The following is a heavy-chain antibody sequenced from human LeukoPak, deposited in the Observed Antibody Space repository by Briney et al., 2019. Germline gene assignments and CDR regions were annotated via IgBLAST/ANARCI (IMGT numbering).Heavy chain of an antibody. CDR1: GGTFSSYA. J-gene: IGHJ5*02. D-gene: IGHD3-10*01. Sequence: ASVKVSCKASGGTFSSYAISWVRQAPGQGLEWMGWISAYNGNTNYAQKLQGRVTMTTDTSTSTAYMELRSLRSDDTAVYYCASSVYGSGGNWFDPWGQGTLVTVSS. V-gene: IGHV1-18*01. CDR2: ISAYNGNT. CDR3: ASSVYGSGGNWFDP.